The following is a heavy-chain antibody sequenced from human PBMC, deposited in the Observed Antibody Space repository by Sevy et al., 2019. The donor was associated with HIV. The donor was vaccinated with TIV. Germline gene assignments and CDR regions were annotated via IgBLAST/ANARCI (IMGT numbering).Heavy chain of an antibody. CDR3: AREAGSSSFDY. D-gene: IGHD6-13*01. Sequence: GGSLRLSCAATGFTVTSNYMSWVRQGPGKGLEWVSGFYNGDSTQYADSVKGRFTISRDKSNNTLYLQMDSLRAEDTAVYYCAREAGSSSFDYWGQVTLVSVSS. V-gene: IGHV3-53*01. CDR1: GFTVTSNY. J-gene: IGHJ4*02. CDR2: FYNGDST.